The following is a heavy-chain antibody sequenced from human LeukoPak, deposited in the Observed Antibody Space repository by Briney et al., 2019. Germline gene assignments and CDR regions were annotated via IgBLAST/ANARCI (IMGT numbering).Heavy chain of an antibody. CDR2: IYHSGTT. V-gene: IGHV4-38-2*02. CDR1: GYSISSGYY. J-gene: IGHJ4*02. CDR3: ARELPGSSSGAPFNY. D-gene: IGHD6-19*01. Sequence: SETLSLTCTVSGYSISSGYYWGWIRQPPGKGLEWIGSIYHSGTTYYNPSLRSRVTISVDTSKNQFSLRLSSVTAADTAIYYCARELPGSSSGAPFNYWGQGTLVTVSS.